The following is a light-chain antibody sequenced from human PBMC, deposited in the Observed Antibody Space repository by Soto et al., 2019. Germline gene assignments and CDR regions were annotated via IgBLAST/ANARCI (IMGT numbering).Light chain of an antibody. V-gene: IGKV4-1*01. CDR3: QQYYDTPLT. Sequence: DIVMTQSPDSLAVSLGERATINRKSSQSVLYSSNNKNYLAWYQQKPGQPPKLLIHWASARESGVPDRFSGSGSGTEFTLTISSLQAEDVAVYYCQQYYDTPLTFGGGTKMEIK. J-gene: IGKJ4*01. CDR1: QSVLYSSNNKNY. CDR2: WAS.